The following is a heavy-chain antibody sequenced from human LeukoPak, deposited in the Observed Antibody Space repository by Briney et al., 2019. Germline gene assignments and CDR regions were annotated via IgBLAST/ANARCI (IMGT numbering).Heavy chain of an antibody. V-gene: IGHV4-39*07. CDR3: ARAGVTWIQLWPTFFDY. J-gene: IGHJ4*02. D-gene: IGHD5-18*01. CDR2: VFYNGAT. CDR1: GGSISSSIYY. Sequence: PSETLSLTCIVSGGSISSSIYYWAWVRQPPGKGLEWIGTVFYNGATQYSPSLRSRVTISIDTSTNQFSLKLTSVTAADTALYYCARAGVTWIQLWPTFFDYWGQGTLVTVSS.